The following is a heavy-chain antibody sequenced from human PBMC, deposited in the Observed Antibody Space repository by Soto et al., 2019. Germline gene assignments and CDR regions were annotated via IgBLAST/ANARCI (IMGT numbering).Heavy chain of an antibody. V-gene: IGHV1-69*06. D-gene: IGHD2-15*01. CDR2: IIPIFGTA. CDR1: GGTFSSYA. J-gene: IGHJ4*02. CDR3: ETEVNLSGGSRHSRGGDY. Sequence: QVQLVQSGAEVKKPGSSVKVSCKASGGTFSSYAISWVRQAPGQGLEWMGGIIPIFGTANYAQKFQGRARITPDKSNSPAYRELGGVKVEVTAVFCWETEVNLSGGSRHSRGGDYWGQGTLVTVSS.